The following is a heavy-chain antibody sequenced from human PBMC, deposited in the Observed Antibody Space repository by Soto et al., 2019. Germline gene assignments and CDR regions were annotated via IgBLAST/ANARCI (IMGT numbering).Heavy chain of an antibody. D-gene: IGHD3-22*01. CDR2: ISYDGSNK. CDR3: AKEWPDNYYDSRDRFDP. CDR1: GFTFSSYG. Sequence: QVQLVESGGGVVQPGRSLRLSCAASGFTFSSYGMHWVRQAPGKGLEWVAVISYDGSNKYYADSVKGRFTISRDNSKNTLYLQMNSLRAEDTAVYYCAKEWPDNYYDSRDRFDPWGQGTLVTVSS. V-gene: IGHV3-30*18. J-gene: IGHJ5*02.